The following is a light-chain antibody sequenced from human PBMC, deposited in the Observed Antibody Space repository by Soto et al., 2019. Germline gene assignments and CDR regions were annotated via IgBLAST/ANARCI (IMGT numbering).Light chain of an antibody. V-gene: IGKV4-1*01. Sequence: DIVMTQSPPSLAVSLGERATINCKSSQSVLYSSNNKNYLAWYQQKPGQPPKLLIYWASTRESGVPDRFSGSGSGTDFTLTISSLQAEDVAVYYCQQYYTTPRTFGQGTKVEIK. CDR1: QSVLYSSNNKNY. J-gene: IGKJ1*01. CDR2: WAS. CDR3: QQYYTTPRT.